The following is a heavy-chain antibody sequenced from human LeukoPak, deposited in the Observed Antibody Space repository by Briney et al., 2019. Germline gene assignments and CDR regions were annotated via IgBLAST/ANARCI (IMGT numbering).Heavy chain of an antibody. CDR2: IYYSGST. D-gene: IGHD3-22*01. CDR1: GGSISSSSYY. V-gene: IGHV4-39*01. J-gene: IGHJ4*02. Sequence: SETLSLTCTVSGGSISSSSYYWGWIRQPPGKGLEWIGSIYYSGSTYYNPSLKSRVTISVDTSKNQFSLKLSSVTAADTAVYYCARRGDSSGRGPRPSPPPVDYWGQGTLVTVSS. CDR3: ARRGDSSGRGPRPSPPPVDY.